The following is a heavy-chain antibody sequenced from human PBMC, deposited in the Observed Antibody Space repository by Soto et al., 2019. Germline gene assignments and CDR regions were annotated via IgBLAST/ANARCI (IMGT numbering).Heavy chain of an antibody. D-gene: IGHD3-10*01. CDR3: ATGLWFGESNYYYYGMHV. Sequence: GASVEVSCKGSGYTRTELAIHWGGQGRGKGLKWMGGFDPEDGETIYAQKFQSRVTMTEDTSTDTAYMELSSLRSEDTAVYYCATGLWFGESNYYYYGMHVWGQGTTLTVAS. CDR2: FDPEDGET. V-gene: IGHV1-24*01. J-gene: IGHJ6*02. CDR1: GYTRTELA.